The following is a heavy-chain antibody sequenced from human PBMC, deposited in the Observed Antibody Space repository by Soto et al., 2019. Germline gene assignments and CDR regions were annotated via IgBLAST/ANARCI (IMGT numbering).Heavy chain of an antibody. J-gene: IGHJ4*02. CDR3: ARDIGYYGSGSYPYFDY. V-gene: IGHV1-18*01. CDR2: ISAYNGNT. D-gene: IGHD3-10*01. Sequence: QVQLVQSGAEVKKPGASVKVSCKASGYTFTSYGISWVRQAPGQGLEWMGWISAYNGNTNYAQKLQGRVTMTTDTSTSTAYTELRSLRSDDTAVYYCARDIGYYGSGSYPYFDYWGQGTLVTVSS. CDR1: GYTFTSYG.